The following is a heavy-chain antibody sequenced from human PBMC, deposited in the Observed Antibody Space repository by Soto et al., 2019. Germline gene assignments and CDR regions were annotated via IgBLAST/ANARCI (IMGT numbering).Heavy chain of an antibody. Sequence: ASVKVSCKASGYTFPRYYMHWVRQAPGQGLEWMGIINPSGGSTSYAQKFQGRVTMTRDTSTSTVYMELSSLRSEDTAVYYCARADSDDYVWGSYRYYGYWGQGTLVTVSS. CDR1: GYTFPRYY. V-gene: IGHV1-46*01. CDR2: INPSGGST. D-gene: IGHD3-16*02. J-gene: IGHJ4*02. CDR3: ARADSDDYVWGSYRYYGY.